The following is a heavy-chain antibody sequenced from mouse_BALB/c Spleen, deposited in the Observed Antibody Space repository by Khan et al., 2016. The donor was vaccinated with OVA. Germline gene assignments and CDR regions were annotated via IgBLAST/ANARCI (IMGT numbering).Heavy chain of an antibody. CDR3: SRSNYYGRSLYAMDH. D-gene: IGHD1-1*01. CDR1: GYTFTSYW. CDR2: IAPGSGND. V-gene: IGHV1S41*01. Sequence: DLVKPGASVKLSCKTSGYTFTSYWINWIKQRPGQGLEWIGQIAPGSGNDYYSEVFKGKATLTVDTSSTTVPCQFSSLSSEDSAVCFCSRSNYYGRSLYAMDHWGQGTSVIVSS. J-gene: IGHJ4*01.